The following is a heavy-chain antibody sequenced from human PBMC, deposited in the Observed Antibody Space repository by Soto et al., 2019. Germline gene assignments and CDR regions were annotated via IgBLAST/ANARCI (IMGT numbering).Heavy chain of an antibody. CDR2: ISSSSSYI. D-gene: IGHD3-16*01. CDR1: GFTFSSYS. J-gene: IGHJ4*02. CDR3: ASEEGGGPVEPFDD. Sequence: GGSLRLSCAASGFTFSSYSMNWVRQAPGKGLEWVSSISSSSSYIYYADSVKGRFTISRDNPKNSLYLQMNSLRAEDTAVYYCASEEGGGPVEPFDDCGQGSLVTVSS. V-gene: IGHV3-21*01.